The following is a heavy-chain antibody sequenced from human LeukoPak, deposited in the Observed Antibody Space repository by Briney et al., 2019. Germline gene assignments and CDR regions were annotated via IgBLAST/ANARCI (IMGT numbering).Heavy chain of an antibody. CDR3: ATDSLVVRYFDL. CDR2: IYYSGST. J-gene: IGHJ2*01. D-gene: IGHD2-15*01. CDR1: GGSISSSSYY. V-gene: IGHV4-39*07. Sequence: SETLSLTCTVSGGSISSSSYYWGWIRQPPGKGLEWIGGIYYSGSTYYNPSLKSRVTISVDTSKNQFSLRLNSVTAADTAVYYCATDSLVVRYFDLWGRGTLVTVSS.